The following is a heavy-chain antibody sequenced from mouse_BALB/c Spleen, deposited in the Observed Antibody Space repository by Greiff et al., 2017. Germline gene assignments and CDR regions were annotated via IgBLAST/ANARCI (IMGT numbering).Heavy chain of an antibody. CDR3: TSPLYGY. J-gene: IGHJ2*01. CDR2: IDPETGGT. CDR1: GYTFTDYE. Sequence: VQLKESGAELVRPGASVTLSCKASGYTFTDYEMHWVKQTPVHGLEWIGAIDPETGGTAYNQKFKGKATLTADKSSSTAYMELRSLTSEDSAVYYCTSPLYGYWGQGTTLTVSS. V-gene: IGHV1-15*01. D-gene: IGHD1-1*01.